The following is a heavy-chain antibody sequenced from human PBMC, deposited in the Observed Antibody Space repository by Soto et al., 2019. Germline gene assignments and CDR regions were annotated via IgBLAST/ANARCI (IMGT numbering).Heavy chain of an antibody. CDR1: GGSFRTYA. J-gene: IGHJ2*01. Sequence: QGQLVQSGAEVKKPGSSVKVSCKASGGSFRTYAINWVRQAPGQGLEWMGGIIPMLAAPTYAQKFQGRLTITADKSTTTVYMELSSLTSDDTAVYYCARVGPPSPSVIWFFDLWGRGTLVTVSS. D-gene: IGHD3-16*02. V-gene: IGHV1-69*06. CDR2: IIPMLAAP. CDR3: ARVGPPSPSVIWFFDL.